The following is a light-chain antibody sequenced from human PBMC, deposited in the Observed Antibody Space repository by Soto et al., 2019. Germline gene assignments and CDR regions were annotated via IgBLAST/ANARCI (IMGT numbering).Light chain of an antibody. CDR3: LQDINYPWT. CDR2: GAS. J-gene: IGKJ1*01. Sequence: AIQLTQSPSSLSASVGDRVTITCRASQGIINYLAWYQQKPGKAPKLLIYGASTLQSGVPPRFSGSGSGTDFTLAISSLQPEDSATYYCLQDINYPWTFGQGTKVDIK. V-gene: IGKV1-6*01. CDR1: QGIINY.